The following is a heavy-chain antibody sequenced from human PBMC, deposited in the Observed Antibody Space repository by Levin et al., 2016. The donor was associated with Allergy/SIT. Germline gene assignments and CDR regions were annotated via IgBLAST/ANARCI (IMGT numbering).Heavy chain of an antibody. J-gene: IGHJ5*02. D-gene: IGHD2-2*01. CDR3: ARGNNENGGYCSSTSCYVSWDWFDP. V-gene: IGHV1-18*01. CDR1: GYTFTSYG. CDR2: ISAYNGNT. Sequence: ASVKVSCKASGYTFTSYGITWVRQAPGQGLEWMGWISAYNGNTYYAQNLQGRVTMTTDTSTSTAYMELRSLRSDDTAVYYCARGNNENGGYCSSTSCYVSWDWFDPWGQGTLVTVSS.